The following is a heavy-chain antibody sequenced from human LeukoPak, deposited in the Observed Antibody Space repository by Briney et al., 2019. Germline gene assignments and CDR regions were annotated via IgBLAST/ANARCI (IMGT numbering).Heavy chain of an antibody. D-gene: IGHD7-27*01. CDR1: GGSISSYY. CDR3: ARSTTGDLNWYFDL. J-gene: IGHJ2*01. Sequence: PSETLSLTCTVSGGSISSYYWSWIRQPPGKGLEWIGYIYYSGSTNYNPSLKSRVTISVDTSKNQFSLKLSSVTAADTAVYYCARSTTGDLNWYFDLWGRGTLVTVSS. V-gene: IGHV4-59*01. CDR2: IYYSGST.